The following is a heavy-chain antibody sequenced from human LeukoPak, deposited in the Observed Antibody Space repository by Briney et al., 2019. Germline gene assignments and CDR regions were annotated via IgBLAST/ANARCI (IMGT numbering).Heavy chain of an antibody. CDR1: GFTFSSYS. CDR3: ARDGGSNLKGNEYYYYYMDV. Sequence: GGSLRLSCAASGFTFSSYSMNWVRQAPGKGLEWVSYISSSSSTIYYADSVKGRFTISRDNAENSLYLQMNSLRAEDTAVYYCARDGGSNLKGNEYYYYYMDVWGKGTTVTVSS. D-gene: IGHD4-11*01. J-gene: IGHJ6*03. CDR2: ISSSSSTI. V-gene: IGHV3-48*01.